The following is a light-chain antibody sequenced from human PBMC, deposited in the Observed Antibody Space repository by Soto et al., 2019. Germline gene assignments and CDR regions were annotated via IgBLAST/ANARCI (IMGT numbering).Light chain of an antibody. CDR1: QSISSW. CDR2: DAS. V-gene: IGKV1-5*01. CDR3: QQYNSYPRT. Sequence: DIQMTQSPSTLSASVGDRVTITCRASQSISSWLAWYQQKPGKAPKLLIYDASSLESGVPSRFSGSGSGTEFTLTISRLQPDDFATYYCQQYNSYPRTVGQGTKVDIK. J-gene: IGKJ1*01.